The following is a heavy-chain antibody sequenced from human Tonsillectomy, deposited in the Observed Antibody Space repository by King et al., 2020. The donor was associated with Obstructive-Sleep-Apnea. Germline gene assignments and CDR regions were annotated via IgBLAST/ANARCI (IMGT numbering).Heavy chain of an antibody. V-gene: IGHV3-15*01. J-gene: IGHJ6*02. D-gene: IGHD3-3*01. CDR2: IKSKADGGTT. Sequence: QLVQSGGGLVKPGGSLRLSCAASGFTFSNAWMSWVRQAPGKGLECVGRIKSKADGGTTDYAAPVKCRFTISRADSKNTLYLQMNSLKTEDTAVYYCTVFSTIFGVVIYGMDVWGQGTTVTVSS. CDR3: TVFSTIFGVVIYGMDV. CDR1: GFTFSNAW.